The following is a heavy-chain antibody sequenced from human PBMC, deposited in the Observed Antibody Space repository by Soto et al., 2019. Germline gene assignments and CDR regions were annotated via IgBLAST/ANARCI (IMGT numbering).Heavy chain of an antibody. D-gene: IGHD3-10*01. CDR1: GGSISSGGYY. V-gene: IGHV4-31*03. J-gene: IGHJ4*02. Sequence: QVQLQESGPGLVKPSQTLSLTCTVSGGSISSGGYYWSWIRQHPGKGLEWIGYIYYSGSTYYNPSLNSRVTISVDTSKTQFSLKRSSVTAADTAVYYCARDRRDYYGSGSTYFDYWGQGTLVTVSS. CDR2: IYYSGST. CDR3: ARDRRDYYGSGSTYFDY.